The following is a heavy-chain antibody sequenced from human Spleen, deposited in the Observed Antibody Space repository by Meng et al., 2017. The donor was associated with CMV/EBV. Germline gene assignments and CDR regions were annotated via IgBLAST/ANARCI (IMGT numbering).Heavy chain of an antibody. D-gene: IGHD4-23*01. CDR1: DYNFTGNG. J-gene: IGHJ5*02. V-gene: IGHV1-18*01. CDR3: ARADYGGNWFDP. Sequence: CKASDYNFTGNGISWVRQAPGRGFEWMGWISAYNGETHYAQKVQGRVTMTTDTSTSTAHMELRSLTSDDTAVYYCARADYGGNWFDPWGQGTLVTVSS. CDR2: ISAYNGET.